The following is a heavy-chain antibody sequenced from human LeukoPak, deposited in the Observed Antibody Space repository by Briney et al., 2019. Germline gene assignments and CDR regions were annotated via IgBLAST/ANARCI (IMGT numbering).Heavy chain of an antibody. CDR1: GGSISSGSYY. J-gene: IGHJ3*02. V-gene: IGHV4-61*02. CDR2: IYTSGST. CDR3: ARRRIFDAFDI. D-gene: IGHD3-9*01. Sequence: PSETLSLTCTVSGGSISSGSYYWSWIRQPAGKGLEWIGRIYTSGSTNYNPSLKSRVTMSVDTSKNQFSLKLSSVTAADTAVYYCARRRIFDAFDIWGQGTMVTVSS.